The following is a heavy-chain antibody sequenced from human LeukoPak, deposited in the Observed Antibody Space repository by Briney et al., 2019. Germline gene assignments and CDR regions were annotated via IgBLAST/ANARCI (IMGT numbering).Heavy chain of an antibody. Sequence: GGSLRLSCAASGFTFSSYAMSWVRQAPGKGLEWVSGISGSGGSTNYADSVKGRFTISRDNSKNTLYLQMNSLRAEDTAVYYCAKDTARNWNDGPSYFDYWGQGTLVTVSS. D-gene: IGHD1-1*01. CDR1: GFTFSSYA. CDR3: AKDTARNWNDGPSYFDY. CDR2: ISGSGGST. V-gene: IGHV3-23*01. J-gene: IGHJ4*02.